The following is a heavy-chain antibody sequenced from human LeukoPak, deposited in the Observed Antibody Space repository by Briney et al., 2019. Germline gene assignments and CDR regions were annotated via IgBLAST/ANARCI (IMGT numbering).Heavy chain of an antibody. CDR3: AKYRYGYLGMDS. J-gene: IGHJ4*02. D-gene: IGHD2-2*03. Sequence: PSETLSLTCRVHDGSPSGYYWSWIRQPPGRGLKWIGEINYSGSINYSPSLKGRVFISLDTSKNLFSLKLNSVTVADTAVYYCAKYRYGYLGMDSWGQGTQVTVSS. V-gene: IGHV4-34*01. CDR2: INYSGSI. CDR1: DGSPSGYY.